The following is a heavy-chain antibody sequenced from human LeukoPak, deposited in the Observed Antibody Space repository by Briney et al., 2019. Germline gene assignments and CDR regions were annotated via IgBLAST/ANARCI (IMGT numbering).Heavy chain of an antibody. V-gene: IGHV4-4*09. CDR2: ILTSGTT. CDR1: NGSISSYH. CDR3: ARLRVSGSYLYYFDY. J-gene: IGHJ4*02. D-gene: IGHD1-26*01. Sequence: SETLSLTCTVSNGSISSYHWSWVRQPPGKGLEWIGYILTSGTTNYNPSLKSRLTISVDTSKTQSTLKLSSAPAADTAVYYCARLRVSGSYLYYFDYWGQGTLVTVSS.